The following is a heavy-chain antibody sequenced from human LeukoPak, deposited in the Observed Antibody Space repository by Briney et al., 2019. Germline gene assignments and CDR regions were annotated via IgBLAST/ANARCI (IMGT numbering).Heavy chain of an antibody. Sequence: SGASLRLSCAASGFTFSSYAMSWVRQAPGKGLEWVSAISGSGGSTYYADSVKGRFTISRDNSKNTLYLQMSSLRAEDTAVYYCAKPLYYDSSAYWYYFDYWGQGTLVTVSS. J-gene: IGHJ4*02. CDR1: GFTFSSYA. D-gene: IGHD3-22*01. V-gene: IGHV3-23*01. CDR2: ISGSGGST. CDR3: AKPLYYDSSAYWYYFDY.